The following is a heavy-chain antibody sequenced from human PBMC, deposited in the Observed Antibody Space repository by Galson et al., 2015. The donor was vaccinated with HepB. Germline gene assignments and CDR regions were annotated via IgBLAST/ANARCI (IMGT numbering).Heavy chain of an antibody. J-gene: IGHJ6*02. CDR1: GGTFSSYA. CDR2: IIPIFGTA. CDR3: ARFVDCSGGSCHYYYYGMDV. Sequence: SVKVSCKASGGTFSSYAISWVRQAPGQGLEWMGGIIPIFGTANYAQKFQGRVTITADESTSTAYMELSSLRSEDTAVYYCARFVDCSGGSCHYYYYGMDVWGQGTTVTVSS. V-gene: IGHV1-69*13. D-gene: IGHD2-15*01.